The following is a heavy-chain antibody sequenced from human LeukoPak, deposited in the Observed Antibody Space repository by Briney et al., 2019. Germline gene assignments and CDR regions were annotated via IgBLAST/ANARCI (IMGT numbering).Heavy chain of an antibody. Sequence: GGSLRLSCAASGFTFSTYDMNWGRQAPGKGLEWVSSISGSGSHTYYADSVKGRFTISRDNSKNTLFLQMNSLRAEDTAVYYCAALCTSTSCSSFVLDVWGQGTTVTVSS. D-gene: IGHD2-2*01. CDR2: ISGSGSHT. V-gene: IGHV3-23*01. J-gene: IGHJ6*02. CDR1: GFTFSTYD. CDR3: AALCTSTSCSSFVLDV.